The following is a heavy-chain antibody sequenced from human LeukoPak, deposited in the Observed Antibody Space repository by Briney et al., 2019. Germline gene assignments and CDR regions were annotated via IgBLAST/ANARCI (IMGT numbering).Heavy chain of an antibody. CDR3: ARSGADDYFDY. CDR2: IYYSGST. CDR1: GGSISSGGYY. J-gene: IGHJ4*02. Sequence: SETLSLTCTVSGGSISSGGYYWSWIRQHPGKGLEWIGYIYYSGSTNYNPSLKSRVTISVDTSKNQFSLKLSSVTAADTAVYYCARSGADDYFDYWGQGTLVTVSS. V-gene: IGHV4-61*08.